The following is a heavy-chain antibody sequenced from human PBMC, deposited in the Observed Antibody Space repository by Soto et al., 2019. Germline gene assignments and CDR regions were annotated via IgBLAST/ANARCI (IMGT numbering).Heavy chain of an antibody. J-gene: IGHJ6*02. CDR1: GYTFTSYY. Sequence: GASVKVSCKASGYTFTSYYMHWVRQAPGQGLEWMGITNPSGGSTSYAQKFQGRVTMTRDTSTSTVYMELSSLRSEGTAVYYCARDREEGAIFLEWGYYYYGMDVWGQGTTVTVSS. V-gene: IGHV1-46*03. CDR2: TNPSGGST. CDR3: ARDREEGAIFLEWGYYYYGMDV. D-gene: IGHD3-3*01.